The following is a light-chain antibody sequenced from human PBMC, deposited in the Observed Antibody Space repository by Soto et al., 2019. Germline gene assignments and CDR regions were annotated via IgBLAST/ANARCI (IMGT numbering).Light chain of an antibody. V-gene: IGKV4-1*01. CDR2: WAS. J-gene: IGKJ1*01. CDR3: QQYYRIPWT. CDR1: QSVLYTSNNNNH. Sequence: DIVMTQSPDSLAVSLGDRATINCKSSQSVLYTSNNNNHLAWYQQKPGQPPKLLIYWASTRESGVPDRFSGRGSGTDFTLTISSLQAEDVAVYYCQQYYRIPWTFGQGTRVEIK.